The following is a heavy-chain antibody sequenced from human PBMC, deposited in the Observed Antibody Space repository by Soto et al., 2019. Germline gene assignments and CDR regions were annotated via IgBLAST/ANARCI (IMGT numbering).Heavy chain of an antibody. D-gene: IGHD4-17*01. Sequence: QVQLVQSGAEVKKPGSSVKVSCTASGGTFSSYAISWVRQAPGQGLEWMGGIIPIFGTANYAQKFQGRVTITADESTSTADRELSSLRSEDTAVYYCARDDYGDYVDSGSYWGQGTLVTVSS. CDR2: IIPIFGTA. CDR3: ARDDYGDYVDSGSY. CDR1: GGTFSSYA. V-gene: IGHV1-69*01. J-gene: IGHJ4*02.